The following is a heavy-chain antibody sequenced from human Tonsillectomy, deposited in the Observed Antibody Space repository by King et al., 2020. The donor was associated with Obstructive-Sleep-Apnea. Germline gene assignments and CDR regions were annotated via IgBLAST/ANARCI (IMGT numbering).Heavy chain of an antibody. CDR1: GFTFSIYS. D-gene: IGHD3-10*01. J-gene: IGHJ4*02. CDR3: ATDRTGSLDY. Sequence: VQLVDFGGGLVKPGGSLRLSCAASGFTFSIYSLNWVRQAPGKGLEWVSSISSSSSYIYYADSVRGRFTISRDNAKNSLYLQMNSLRAEDTAVYYCATDRTGSLDYWGQGTLATVSS. CDR2: ISSSSSYI. V-gene: IGHV3-21*01.